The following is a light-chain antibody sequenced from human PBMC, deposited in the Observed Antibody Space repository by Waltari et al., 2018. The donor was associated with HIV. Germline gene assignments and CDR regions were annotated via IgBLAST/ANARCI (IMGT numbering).Light chain of an antibody. Sequence: NFMLTQPHSVSESPGKTVTISCTRSSGSIASNYVQWYQQRQGSSPTTVIYEDNQRPSGVPGPFSGSLDSSSNSASLTIAGLKKGGGADYYWQSYDVSNQVFGGGTKLTVL. CDR2: EDN. CDR3: QSYDVSNQV. CDR1: SGSIASNY. V-gene: IGLV6-57*01. J-gene: IGLJ2*01.